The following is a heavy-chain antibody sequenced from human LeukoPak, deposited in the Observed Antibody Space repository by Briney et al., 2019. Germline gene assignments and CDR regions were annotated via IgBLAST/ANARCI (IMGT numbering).Heavy chain of an antibody. CDR3: AKDSGSYHPEYFQH. V-gene: IGHV3-23*01. J-gene: IGHJ1*01. D-gene: IGHD1-26*01. CDR1: GFTFSSYA. CDR2: ISGGGGST. Sequence: PGGSLRLSCAASGFTFSSYAMSWVRQAPGKGLEWVSAISGGGGSTYYADSVKGRFTISRDNSKNTLYMQMNSLRAEDTAVYYCAKDSGSYHPEYFQHWGRAPWSPSPQ.